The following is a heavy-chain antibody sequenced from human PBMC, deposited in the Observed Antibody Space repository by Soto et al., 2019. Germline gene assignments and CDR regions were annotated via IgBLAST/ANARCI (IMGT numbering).Heavy chain of an antibody. V-gene: IGHV4-34*01. CDR3: ARAGIRDYGDYYNIDS. J-gene: IGHJ4*02. CDR1: GGSFSGYS. CDR2: INHTGST. D-gene: IGHD4-17*01. Sequence: TLSLTCAVYGGSFSGYSWTWIRQPPGTGLEWIGEINHTGSTNYNPSLKSRVTISVDKSKNHFSLKVSSVTAADTAVYFCARAGIRDYGDYYNIDSWGQGTLVTVSS.